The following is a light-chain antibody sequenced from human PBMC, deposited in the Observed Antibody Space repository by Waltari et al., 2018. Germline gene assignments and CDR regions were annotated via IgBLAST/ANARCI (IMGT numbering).Light chain of an antibody. Sequence: QSVLTQPPSASGTPGQTVTISCSGGESNIGTETVHWSQQVPATAPKLLTHTDNQRSSGVPDRFSGSQSGTSASLAISGLQSGDEADYYCATWDDTRGGRVLFGGGTKLTVL. CDR1: ESNIGTET. V-gene: IGLV1-44*01. CDR3: ATWDDTRGGRVL. CDR2: TDN. J-gene: IGLJ2*01.